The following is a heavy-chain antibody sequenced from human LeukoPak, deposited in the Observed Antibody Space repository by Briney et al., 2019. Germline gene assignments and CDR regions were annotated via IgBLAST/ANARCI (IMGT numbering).Heavy chain of an antibody. V-gene: IGHV4-61*02. CDR2: IYTSGST. Sequence: SETLSLTCTVSGGSISSGSYYWSWIRQPAGKGLEWIGRIYTSGSTNYNPSLKSRVTISVDTSKNQFSLKLSSVTAADTAVYYCASTLSCGGDCYLGEYFQHWGQGTLVTVSS. CDR3: ASTLSCGGDCYLGEYFQH. CDR1: GGSISSGSYY. D-gene: IGHD2-21*01. J-gene: IGHJ1*01.